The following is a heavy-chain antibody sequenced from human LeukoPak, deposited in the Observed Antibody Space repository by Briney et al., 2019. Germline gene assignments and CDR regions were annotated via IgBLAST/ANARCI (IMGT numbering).Heavy chain of an antibody. V-gene: IGHV4-59*01. J-gene: IGHJ6*03. CDR1: GGSISSYY. D-gene: IGHD5-12*01. Sequence: PSETLSLTCTVSGGSISSYYWSWIRQPPGKGLEWIGFIYYSGTTNYNPSLKSRVTISVDTSKNQFSLKLSSVTAADTAVYYCASTTEGYAGGPGYSYYYYMDVWGKGTTVTVSS. CDR3: ASTTEGYAGGPGYSYYYYMDV. CDR2: IYYSGTT.